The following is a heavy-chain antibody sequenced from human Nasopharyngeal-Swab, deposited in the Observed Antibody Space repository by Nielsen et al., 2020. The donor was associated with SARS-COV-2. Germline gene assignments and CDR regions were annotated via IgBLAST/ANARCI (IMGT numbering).Heavy chain of an antibody. D-gene: IGHD2-21*01. CDR3: AGGGGDSDY. V-gene: IGHV3-48*02. CDR2: ISSSSSTI. Sequence: WIRQPPGKGLEWVSYISSSSSTIYYADSVKGRFTISRDNAKNSLYLQMNSLRDEDTGGYYCAGGGGDSDYWGQGTLVTVSS. J-gene: IGHJ4*02.